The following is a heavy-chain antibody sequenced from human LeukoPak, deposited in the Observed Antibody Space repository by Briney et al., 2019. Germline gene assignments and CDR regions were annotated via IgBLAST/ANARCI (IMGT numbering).Heavy chain of an antibody. D-gene: IGHD3-22*01. CDR3: ARDGHDSSGYYEDY. CDR2: IKPNSGGT. CDR1: GYTFTGYY. J-gene: IGHJ4*02. Sequence: ASVKVSCKASGYTFTGYYMHWVRQAPGQGLEWMGWIKPNSGGTNYAQKFRGRVTMTRDTSTSTAYMELSRLRSDDTAIYYCARDGHDSSGYYEDYWGQGTLVTVSS. V-gene: IGHV1-2*02.